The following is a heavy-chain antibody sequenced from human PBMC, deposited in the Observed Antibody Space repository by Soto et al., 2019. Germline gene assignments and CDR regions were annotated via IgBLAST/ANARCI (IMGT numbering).Heavy chain of an antibody. D-gene: IGHD3-22*01. CDR3: ARGSFYDSSGYYSP. CDR1: GYTFTSYD. J-gene: IGHJ5*02. V-gene: IGHV1-8*01. Sequence: ASVKVSCKASGYTFTSYDINWVRQATGQGLEWMGWMNPNSGNTGYAQKFQGRVTMTRNTSISTAYMELCSLRSEDTAVYYCARGSFYDSSGYYSPWGQGTLVTVSS. CDR2: MNPNSGNT.